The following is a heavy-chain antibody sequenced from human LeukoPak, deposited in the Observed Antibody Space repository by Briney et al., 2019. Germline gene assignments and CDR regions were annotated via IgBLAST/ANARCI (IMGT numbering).Heavy chain of an antibody. V-gene: IGHV3-11*06. D-gene: IGHD6-19*01. CDR1: GFTFSDSY. J-gene: IGHJ4*02. CDR3: AKDRSVDGTV. CDR2: ISSSSGYT. Sequence: GGSLRLSCAASGFTFSDSYMSWIRQAPGKGLEWVSYISSSSGYTGYAISVKGRFTISRDNAKNSLFLQMDGLIAEDTAVYYCAKDRSVDGTVWGQGTLVTVSS.